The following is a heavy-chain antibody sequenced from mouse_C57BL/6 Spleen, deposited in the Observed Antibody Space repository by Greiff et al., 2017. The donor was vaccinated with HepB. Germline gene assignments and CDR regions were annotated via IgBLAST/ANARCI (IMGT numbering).Heavy chain of an antibody. Sequence: EVMLVESGGDLVKPGGSLKLSCAASGFTFSSYGMSWVRQTPDKRLEWVATISSGGSYTYYPDSVKGRFTISRDNAKNTLYLQMSSLKSEDTAMYYCARHEDYSNFSWFAYWGQGTLVTVSA. CDR1: GFTFSSYG. V-gene: IGHV5-6*01. CDR3: ARHEDYSNFSWFAY. D-gene: IGHD2-5*01. J-gene: IGHJ3*01. CDR2: ISSGGSYT.